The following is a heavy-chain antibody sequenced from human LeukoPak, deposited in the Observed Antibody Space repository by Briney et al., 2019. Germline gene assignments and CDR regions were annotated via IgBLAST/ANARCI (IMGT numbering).Heavy chain of an antibody. CDR1: GGSISSSSYY. J-gene: IGHJ4*02. CDR3: ARLSDY. Sequence: SETLSLTCTVSGGSISSSSYYWGWIRQPPGKGLEWIGSINYSGSTYYNPSLKSRVTISVDTSKTQFPLKLSSVTAADTAVYYCARLSDYWGQGTLVTVSS. CDR2: INYSGST. V-gene: IGHV4-39*01.